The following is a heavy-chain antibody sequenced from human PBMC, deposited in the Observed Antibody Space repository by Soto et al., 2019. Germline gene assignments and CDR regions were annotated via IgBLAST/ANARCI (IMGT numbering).Heavy chain of an antibody. CDR2: IYNSGNT. D-gene: IGHD2-21*01. Sequence: QVQLQESGPGLVKPSQTLSLTCTVSGGSISDGAYYWSWIRQPPGKGLEWIGHIYNSGNTYNNPSLRSRLTISLAPSKSQFSLNLNSVTAADTAVYYCASGLSGDKVDQWGQGTLVTVSS. V-gene: IGHV4-30-4*01. J-gene: IGHJ4*02. CDR3: ASGLSGDKVDQ. CDR1: GGSISDGAYY.